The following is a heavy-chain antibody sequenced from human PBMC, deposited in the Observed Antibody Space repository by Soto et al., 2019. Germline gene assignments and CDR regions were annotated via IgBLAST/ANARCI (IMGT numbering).Heavy chain of an antibody. CDR1: GGSISSYY. Sequence: SETLSLTCTVSGGSISSYYWSWIRQPPGKGLEWIGYIYYSGSTNYNPSLKSRVTISVDTSKNQFSLKLSSVTAADTAVYYCATTGLLHLGELSLSNWGQGTLVTVSS. J-gene: IGHJ4*02. D-gene: IGHD3-16*02. V-gene: IGHV4-59*08. CDR3: ATTGLLHLGELSLSN. CDR2: IYYSGST.